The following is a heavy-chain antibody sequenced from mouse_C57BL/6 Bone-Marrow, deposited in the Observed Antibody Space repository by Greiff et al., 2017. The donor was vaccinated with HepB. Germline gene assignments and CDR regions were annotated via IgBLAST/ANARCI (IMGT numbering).Heavy chain of an antibody. J-gene: IGHJ4*01. CDR2: IRNKANGYTT. D-gene: IGHD1-1*01. CDR3: ARVYYYGSSYAMDY. V-gene: IGHV7-3*01. Sequence: EVKVVESGGGLVQPGGSLSLSCAASGFTFTDYYMSWVRQPPGKALEWLGFIRNKANGYTTEYSASVKGRFTISRDNSQSILYLQMNALRAEDSATYYCARVYYYGSSYAMDYWGQGTSVTVSS. CDR1: GFTFTDYY.